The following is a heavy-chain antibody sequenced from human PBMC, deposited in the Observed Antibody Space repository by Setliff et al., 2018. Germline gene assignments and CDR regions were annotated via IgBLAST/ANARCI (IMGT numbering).Heavy chain of an antibody. V-gene: IGHV4-34*01. CDR3: RQDVVGRDVFDI. J-gene: IGHJ3*02. CDR2: INHSGSG. Sequence: SETLSLTCVVYEASFSGFYWSWIRQPPGKGLEWFGEINHSGSGDYNPSFKGRVTISVDTSKKQFSLPLTSVTAADTALYYCRQDVVGRDVFDIWGQGTVVTVSS. CDR1: EASFSGFY. D-gene: IGHD1-1*01.